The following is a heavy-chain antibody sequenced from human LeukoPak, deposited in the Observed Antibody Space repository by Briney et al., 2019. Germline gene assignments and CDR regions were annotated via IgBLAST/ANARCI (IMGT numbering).Heavy chain of an antibody. V-gene: IGHV3-23*01. D-gene: IGHD1/OR15-1a*01. Sequence: SGGSLRLSCAACGFTFSTYAMSWVRQTPERGLEWVSAISDTGGNTFYADSVKGRFTISRDNSKNTLYLQMNSLRAEDTAIYYCAKGRTNDYWGQGTLVTVSS. J-gene: IGHJ4*02. CDR3: AKGRTNDY. CDR1: GFTFSTYA. CDR2: ISDTGGNT.